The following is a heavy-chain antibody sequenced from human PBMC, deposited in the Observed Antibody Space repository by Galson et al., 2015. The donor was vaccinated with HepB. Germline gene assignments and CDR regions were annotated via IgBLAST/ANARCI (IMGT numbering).Heavy chain of an antibody. D-gene: IGHD2-15*01. CDR1: GYTFTSYG. Sequence: SVKVSCKASGYTFTSYGISWVRQAPGQGLEWMGWISAYNGNTNYAQKLQGRVTITTDKSTSTAYMELRRLRSDDTAVYYCARGVPLDILVLVAATNKLFHDMDVWDKGTTATVS. CDR3: ARGVPLDILVLVAATNKLFHDMDV. V-gene: IGHV1-18*01. J-gene: IGHJ6*03. CDR2: ISAYNGNT.